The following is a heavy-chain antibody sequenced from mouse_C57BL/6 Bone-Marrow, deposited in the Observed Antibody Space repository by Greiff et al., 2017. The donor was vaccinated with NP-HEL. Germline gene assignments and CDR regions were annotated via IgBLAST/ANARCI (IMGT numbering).Heavy chain of an antibody. CDR2: IDPENGDT. D-gene: IGHD3-2*02. J-gene: IGHJ3*01. V-gene: IGHV14-4*01. CDR1: GFNIKDDY. Sequence: EVQLQQSGAELVRPGASVKLSCTASGFNIKDDYMHWVKQRPEQGLEWIGWIDPENGDTEYASKFQGKATITADTSSNTAYLQLSSLTSEDAAVYYCTRPAQGVGCAYWGQGTMVTVSA. CDR3: TRPAQGVGCAY.